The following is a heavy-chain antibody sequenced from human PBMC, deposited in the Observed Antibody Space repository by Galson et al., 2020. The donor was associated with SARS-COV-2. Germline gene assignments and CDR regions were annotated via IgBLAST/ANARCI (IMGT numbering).Heavy chain of an antibody. CDR2: INYSGNT. CDR3: ASAGGNYGYYFDN. CDR1: GGSTTSPDYF. J-gene: IGHJ4*02. D-gene: IGHD1-26*01. Sequence: SETLSLTCTVSGGSTTSPDYFWSWIRQPPGRGLEWIAYINYSGNTYYNPSLKTRTSMSVDTSKNQFSLKLSSVTAADTAVYFCASAGGNYGYYFDNWGQGTLVTVSS. V-gene: IGHV4-30-4*01.